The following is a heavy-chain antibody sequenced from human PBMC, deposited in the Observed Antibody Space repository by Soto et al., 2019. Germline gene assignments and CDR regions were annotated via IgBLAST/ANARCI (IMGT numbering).Heavy chain of an antibody. CDR2: ISSGSSYI. CDR1: GFTFSTYT. J-gene: IGHJ5*01. V-gene: IGHV3-21*01. Sequence: LRLSCAASGFTFSTYTMNWVRQAPGKGLEWISSISSGSSYIYYAGSVKGRFTISRDNAKNSLFLQMNSLRADDTAVYYCASDILSGGAYPDSWGQGTKVTVSS. CDR3: ASDILSGGAYPDS. D-gene: IGHD3-10*01.